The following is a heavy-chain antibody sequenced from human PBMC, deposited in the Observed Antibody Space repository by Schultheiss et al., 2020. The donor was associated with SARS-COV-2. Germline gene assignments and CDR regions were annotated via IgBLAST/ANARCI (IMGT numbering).Heavy chain of an antibody. D-gene: IGHD6-19*01. J-gene: IGHJ4*02. V-gene: IGHV1-2*02. CDR3: AREGVAGTVGDYYFDY. CDR1: GYTFTGYY. CDR2: MNPNSGNT. Sequence: ASVKVSCKASGYTFTGYYMHWVRQAPGQGLEWMGWMNPNSGNTGYAQKFQGRVTMTTDTSTSTAYMELRSLRSDDTAVYYCAREGVAGTVGDYYFDYWGQGTLVTVAS.